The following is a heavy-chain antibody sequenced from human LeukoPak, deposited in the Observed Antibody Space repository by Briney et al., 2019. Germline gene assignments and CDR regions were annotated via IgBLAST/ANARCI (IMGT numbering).Heavy chain of an antibody. D-gene: IGHD3-10*01. V-gene: IGHV3-11*01. J-gene: IGHJ4*02. CDR3: ARENTMVRGVLDY. Sequence: GGSLRLSCAASGFTFSDYYMSWIRQAPGKGLEWVSYISSSGSTIYYADSVKGRFTLSRDNAKNSLYLQMNSLRAEDTAVYYCARENTMVRGVLDYWGQGTLVTVSS. CDR2: ISSSGSTI. CDR1: GFTFSDYY.